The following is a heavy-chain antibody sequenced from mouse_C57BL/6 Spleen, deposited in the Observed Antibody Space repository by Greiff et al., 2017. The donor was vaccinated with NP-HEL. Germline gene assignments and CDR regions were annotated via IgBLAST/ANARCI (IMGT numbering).Heavy chain of an antibody. Sequence: QVQLQQPGAELVKPGASVKLSCKASGYTFTSYWMQWVKQRPGQGLEWIGEIDPSDSYTNYNQKFKGKATLTVDTSSSTAYMQLSSLTSEDSAVYYCARRGSSYQTNYYFDDWGQGTTLTVSS. J-gene: IGHJ2*01. D-gene: IGHD1-1*01. CDR3: ARRGSSYQTNYYFDD. V-gene: IGHV1-50*01. CDR1: GYTFTSYW. CDR2: IDPSDSYT.